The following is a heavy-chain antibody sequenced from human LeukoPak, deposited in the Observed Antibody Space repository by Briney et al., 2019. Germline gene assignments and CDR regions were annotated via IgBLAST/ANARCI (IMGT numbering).Heavy chain of an antibody. CDR2: INHSGST. D-gene: IGHD2-15*01. J-gene: IGHJ3*02. V-gene: IGHV4-34*01. CDR1: GGSFSGYY. CDR3: AREDEGVVVAALDAFDI. Sequence: WETLSLTCAVYGGSFSGYYWSWIRQPPGKGLEWIGEINHSGSTNYNPSLKSRVTISVDTSKNQFSLKLSSVTAADTAVYYCAREDEGVVVAALDAFDIWGQGTMVTVSS.